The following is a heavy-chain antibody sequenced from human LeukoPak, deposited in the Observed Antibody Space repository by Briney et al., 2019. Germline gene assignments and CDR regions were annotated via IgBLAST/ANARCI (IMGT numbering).Heavy chain of an antibody. CDR2: INPSGSST. V-gene: IGHV1-46*03. CDR1: GYTFTSYY. Sequence: ASVKVSCKASGYTFTSYYMHWVRQAPGQGLEWMGIINPSGSSTSYAQKFQGRVTMTRDTSTSTVYMELSSLRSEDTAVYYCARDLCSTSCYTNAFDIWGQGTMVTVAS. D-gene: IGHD2-2*02. J-gene: IGHJ3*02. CDR3: ARDLCSTSCYTNAFDI.